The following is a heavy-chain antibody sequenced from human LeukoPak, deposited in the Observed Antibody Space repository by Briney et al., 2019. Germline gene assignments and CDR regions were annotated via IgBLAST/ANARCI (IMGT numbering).Heavy chain of an antibody. CDR1: GFTVSSNY. CDR2: IYSGGST. D-gene: IGHD1-7*01. J-gene: IGHJ5*02. Sequence: GGSLRLSCAASGFTVSSNYMSWVRQAPGKGLEWVSVIYSGGSTYYADSVKGRFTISRDNSKNTLYLQMNSLRAEDTAVYYCAKVPNWNYLWFDPWGQGTLVTVSS. CDR3: AKVPNWNYLWFDP. V-gene: IGHV3-53*01.